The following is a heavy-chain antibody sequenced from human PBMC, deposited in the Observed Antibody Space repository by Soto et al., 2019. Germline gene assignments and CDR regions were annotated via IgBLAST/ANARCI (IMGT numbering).Heavy chain of an antibody. J-gene: IGHJ6*02. D-gene: IGHD6-19*01. Sequence: QVQLVQSGAELKKPGVSVKVFCKASGYPFTTYFMNWVRQAPGQGLEWLGVINFSAGTTSYAQKFQGRVTMTRDTSTSTAYMELSSLRSVDTAVYYCATPGQSSRWSSYAMGVWGQGMTVTVSS. CDR2: INFSAGTT. CDR1: GYPFTTYF. V-gene: IGHV1-46*01. CDR3: ATPGQSSRWSSYAMGV.